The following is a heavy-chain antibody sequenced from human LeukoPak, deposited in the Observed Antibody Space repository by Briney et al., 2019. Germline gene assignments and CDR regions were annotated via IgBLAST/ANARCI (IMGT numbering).Heavy chain of an antibody. J-gene: IGHJ6*03. CDR3: ARDHLPNYYYCMDV. CDR1: GFTFSSYW. CDR2: IKQDGTEK. Sequence: GGSLRLSCAASGFTFSSYWMSWVRQAPGKGLEWVANIKQDGTEKYYVDSVKGRFTISRDNAKNSLYLQMNSLRAEDTAVYYCARDHLPNYYYCMDVWGKGTTVTVSS. V-gene: IGHV3-7*01.